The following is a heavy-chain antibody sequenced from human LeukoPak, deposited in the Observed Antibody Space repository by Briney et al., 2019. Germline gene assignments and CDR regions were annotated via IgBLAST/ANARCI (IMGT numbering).Heavy chain of an antibody. J-gene: IGHJ4*02. CDR1: GFTFSGSA. D-gene: IGHD3-3*01. V-gene: IGHV3-73*01. Sequence: PGGSLRLSCAASGFTFSGSAMHWVRQASGKGLEWVGRIRSKANSYATAYAASVKGRFTISRDDSKNTAYLQMNSLKTEDTAVYYCTSDSNYDLWSPYFDYWGQGTLVTVSS. CDR2: IRSKANSYAT. CDR3: TSDSNYDLWSPYFDY.